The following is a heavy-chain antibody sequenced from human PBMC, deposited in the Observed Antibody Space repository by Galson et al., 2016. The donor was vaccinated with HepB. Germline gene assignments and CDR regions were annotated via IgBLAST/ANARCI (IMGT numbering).Heavy chain of an antibody. CDR1: GFSLSTSGMS. Sequence: PALVKPTQTLTLTCTFSGFSLSTSGMSVSWIRQPPGKALEWLALIDWDDDKDYTTSLKTRLTISKDTSKHQVPLKMTNMDPVDTATYYFARIRYGSGSYYGFDYWGQGTLVTVSS. J-gene: IGHJ4*02. V-gene: IGHV2-70*01. D-gene: IGHD3-10*01. CDR3: ARIRYGSGSYYGFDY. CDR2: IDWDDDK.